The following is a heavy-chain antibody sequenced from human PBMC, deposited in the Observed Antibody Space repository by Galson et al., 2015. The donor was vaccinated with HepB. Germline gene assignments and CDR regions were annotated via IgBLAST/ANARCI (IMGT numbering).Heavy chain of an antibody. J-gene: IGHJ4*02. CDR1: GGTFSSYA. CDR2: IIPIFGTA. CDR3: ASPKDLWSGYPY. V-gene: IGHV1-69*13. Sequence: SVKVSCKASGGTFSSYAISWVRQAPGQGLEWMGGIIPIFGTANYAQKFQGRVTITADESTSTAYMELSSLRSEDTAVYYCASPKDLWSGYPYWGQGTLVTVSS. D-gene: IGHD3-3*01.